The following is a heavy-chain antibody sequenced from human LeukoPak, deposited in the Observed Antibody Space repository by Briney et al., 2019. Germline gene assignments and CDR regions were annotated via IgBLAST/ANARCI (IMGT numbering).Heavy chain of an antibody. CDR3: AREKLSSSWYGYNWFDP. V-gene: IGHV3-7*01. CDR1: GFTFSSYW. J-gene: IGHJ5*02. Sequence: PGGSLSLSCAASGFTFSSYWMSWVRQAPGKGLEWVGNIKQEGSEKYYVDSVKGRFTISRDNAKNSLYLQMNSLRAEDTAVYYCAREKLSSSWYGYNWFDPWGQGTLVTVSS. CDR2: IKQEGSEK. D-gene: IGHD6-13*01.